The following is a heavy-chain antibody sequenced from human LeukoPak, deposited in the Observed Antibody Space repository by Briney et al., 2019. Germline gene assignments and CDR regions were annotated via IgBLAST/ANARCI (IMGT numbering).Heavy chain of an antibody. CDR3: AKGDVLTPFDY. D-gene: IGHD3-9*01. CDR2: INPNSGGT. CDR1: GYTFTGYY. V-gene: IGHV1-2*02. J-gene: IGHJ4*02. Sequence: ASVKVSCKASGYTFTGYYMHWVRQAPGQGLEGMGWINPNSGGTNYAQKFQGRVTMTRDTSISTAYMELSRLRSDYTAGYYFAKGDVLTPFDYWGQRTLVTVSS.